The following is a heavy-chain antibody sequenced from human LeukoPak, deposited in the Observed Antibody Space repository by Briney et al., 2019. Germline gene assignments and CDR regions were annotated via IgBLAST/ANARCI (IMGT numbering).Heavy chain of an antibody. CDR1: GFTFSSYW. Sequence: PGGSLRLSCEASGFTFSSYWMSWVRQAPGKGLEWVANIKTDGSEKYYVDSVKGRFTISRDNAKNSLYLQMNSLRAEDTAVYHCARDYTGYFPWGQGTLVIVSS. D-gene: IGHD3-9*01. V-gene: IGHV3-7*03. CDR2: IKTDGSEK. J-gene: IGHJ5*02. CDR3: ARDYTGYFP.